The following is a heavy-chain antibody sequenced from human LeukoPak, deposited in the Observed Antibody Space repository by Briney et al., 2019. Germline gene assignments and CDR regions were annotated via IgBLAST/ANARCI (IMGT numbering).Heavy chain of an antibody. D-gene: IGHD2-15*01. CDR1: GFTFSSYS. V-gene: IGHV3-21*04. CDR2: ISSSSSYI. J-gene: IGHJ4*02. CDR3: AKGTIGYCSGGSCYPIDY. Sequence: GGSLRLSCAASGFTFSSYSMNWVRQAPGKGLEWVSSISSSSSYIYYADSVKGRFTISRDNSKNTLYLQMNSLRAEDTAVYYCAKGTIGYCSGGSCYPIDYWGQGTLVTVSS.